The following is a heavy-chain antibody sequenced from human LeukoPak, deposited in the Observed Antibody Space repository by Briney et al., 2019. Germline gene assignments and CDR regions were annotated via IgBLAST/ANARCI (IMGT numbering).Heavy chain of an antibody. J-gene: IGHJ4*02. D-gene: IGHD2-21*02. CDR2: ISGSGGST. CDR1: GFTFSSYA. Sequence: GGSLRLSCAASGFTFSSYAMSWVRQAPGKGLEWVSAISGSGGSTYYADSVKGRFSISRDNSKNTLYLQVNGLRTEDTAVYYCAKDRLLNCRGDCYIFDYWGQGTVVTVSS. CDR3: AKDRLLNCRGDCYIFDY. V-gene: IGHV3-23*01.